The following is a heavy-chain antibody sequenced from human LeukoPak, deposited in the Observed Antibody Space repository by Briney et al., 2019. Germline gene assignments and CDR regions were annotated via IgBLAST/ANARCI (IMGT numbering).Heavy chain of an antibody. V-gene: IGHV1-2*04. CDR1: GYTFTGYY. CDR3: ARGRRLLWFGELLYEFDY. D-gene: IGHD3-10*01. Sequence: ASVKVSCKASGYTFTGYYMHWVRQAPGQGLEWMGWINPNSGGTNYAQKFQGWVTMTRDTSISTAYMELSSLRSEDTAVYYCARGRRLLWFGELLYEFDYWGQGTLVTVSS. J-gene: IGHJ4*02. CDR2: INPNSGGT.